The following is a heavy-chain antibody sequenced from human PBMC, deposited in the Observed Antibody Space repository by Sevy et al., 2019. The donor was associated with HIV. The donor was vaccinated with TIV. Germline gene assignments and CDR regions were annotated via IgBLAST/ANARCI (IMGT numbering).Heavy chain of an antibody. CDR1: GFTFSNYG. D-gene: IGHD1-26*01. CDR2: ISYDGSNK. V-gene: IGHV3-30*18. J-gene: IGHJ4*02. CDR3: AKDRGGSYYTGRLFLGFDY. Sequence: GGSLRLSCAASGFTFSNYGMHWVRQAPGKGLEWVAVISYDGSNKYYADSVMGRFTISRDNSKNTLYLQMNSLRTEDTAVYYCAKDRGGSYYTGRLFLGFDYWGQGTLVTVSS.